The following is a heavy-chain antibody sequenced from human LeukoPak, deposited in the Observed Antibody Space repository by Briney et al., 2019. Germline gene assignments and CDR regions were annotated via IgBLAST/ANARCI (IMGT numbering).Heavy chain of an antibody. CDR1: GGSISSYY. J-gene: IGHJ4*02. Sequence: SETLSLTCTVSGGSISSYYWSWIRQPPGKGLEWIGYIYYSGSTNYNPSLKSRVTISVDTSKNQFSLKLSSVTAADTAVYYCARVDSSGYYYYFDYWGQGTLVTVSS. D-gene: IGHD3-22*01. CDR3: ARVDSSGYYYYFDY. V-gene: IGHV4-59*08. CDR2: IYYSGST.